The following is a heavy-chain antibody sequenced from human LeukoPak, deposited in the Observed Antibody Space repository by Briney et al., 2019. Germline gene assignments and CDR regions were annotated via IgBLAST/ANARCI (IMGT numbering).Heavy chain of an antibody. D-gene: IGHD2-2*01. J-gene: IGHJ5*02. Sequence: PGGSLRLSCAASGFTFSSYAMSWVRQAPGKGLEWVSAISGSGGSTYYADSVKGRFTISRDNSKNTLYLQMNSLRAEDTAVYYCAKEYCSSTSCYTGWFDPWGQGTLVTVSS. V-gene: IGHV3-23*01. CDR1: GFTFSSYA. CDR2: ISGSGGST. CDR3: AKEYCSSTSCYTGWFDP.